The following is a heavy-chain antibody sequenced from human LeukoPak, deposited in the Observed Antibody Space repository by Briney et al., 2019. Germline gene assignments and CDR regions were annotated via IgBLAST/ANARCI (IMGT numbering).Heavy chain of an antibody. CDR1: GGSISSYY. V-gene: IGHV4-4*07. Sequence: SETLSLTRTVSGGSISSYYWSWIRQPAAKGLEWIGRVYTSGSTNYNPSLKSRVTMSVDTSKNHFSLKLSSVTAADTAVYYCARVFRYSSGRDYWGQGTRLSVFS. D-gene: IGHD6-19*01. CDR3: ARVFRYSSGRDY. J-gene: IGHJ4*02. CDR2: VYTSGST.